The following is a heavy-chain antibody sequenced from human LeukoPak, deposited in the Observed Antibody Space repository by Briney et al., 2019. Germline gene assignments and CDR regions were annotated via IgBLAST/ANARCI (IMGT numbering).Heavy chain of an antibody. Sequence: SETLSLTCAVYGGSFSGYYWSWIRQPPGKGLEWIGSIYYSGSTCYNPSLKSRVTISVDTSKNQFSLKLSSVTAADTAVYYCARLARKYQLQTLAYWGQGTLVTVSS. CDR3: ARLARKYQLQTLAY. D-gene: IGHD2-2*01. CDR1: GGSFSGYY. CDR2: IYYSGST. J-gene: IGHJ4*02. V-gene: IGHV4-34*01.